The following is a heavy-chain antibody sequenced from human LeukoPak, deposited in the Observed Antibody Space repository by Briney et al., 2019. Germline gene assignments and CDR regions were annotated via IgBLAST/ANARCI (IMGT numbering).Heavy chain of an antibody. Sequence: SETLSLTCTVSGGSISSNYWSWIRQPPAKGLEWIGYIYYSGSTNYNPSLKSRVTISVDTSKNQFSLKLSSVTAADTAVYCCARLSSGYYKAFDYWGQGTLVTVSS. J-gene: IGHJ4*02. CDR1: GGSISSNY. D-gene: IGHD3-22*01. CDR3: ARLSSGYYKAFDY. V-gene: IGHV4-59*08. CDR2: IYYSGST.